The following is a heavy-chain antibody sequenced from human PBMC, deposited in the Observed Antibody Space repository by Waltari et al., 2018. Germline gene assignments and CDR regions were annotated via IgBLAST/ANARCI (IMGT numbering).Heavy chain of an antibody. CDR2: SPGDGGST. CDR3: AKDRQGVWDY. D-gene: IGHD2-8*01. CDR1: GFTFSSYA. V-gene: IGHV3-23*01. J-gene: IGHJ4*02. Sequence: VQVLESGGGLVQPGGSLRLSCAASGFTFSSYAMTWVRQAPGEVLGCVSASPGDGGSTYDADSVKCRFTNSRDNSKNTVYLQMNSLRAEDTAIYYCAKDRQGVWDYLGQGTLVTVSS.